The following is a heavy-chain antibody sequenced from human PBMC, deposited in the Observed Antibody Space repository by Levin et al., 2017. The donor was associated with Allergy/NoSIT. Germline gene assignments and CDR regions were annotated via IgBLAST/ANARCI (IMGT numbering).Heavy chain of an antibody. Sequence: GGSLRLSCAASGFTFSSYGMHWVRQAPGKGLEWVAVISYDGSNKYYADSVKGRFTISRDNSKNTLYLQMNSLRAEDTAVYYCAKIALVAGDYYYYGMDVWGQGTTVTVSS. CDR2: ISYDGSNK. V-gene: IGHV3-30*18. CDR1: GFTFSSYG. J-gene: IGHJ6*02. D-gene: IGHD6-19*01. CDR3: AKIALVAGDYYYYGMDV.